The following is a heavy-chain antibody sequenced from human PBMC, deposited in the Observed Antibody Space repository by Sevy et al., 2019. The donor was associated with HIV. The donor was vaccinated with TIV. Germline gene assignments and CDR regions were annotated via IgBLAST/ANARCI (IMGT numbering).Heavy chain of an antibody. V-gene: IGHV3-30*02. CDR3: AKHRDTLAAAAYLDH. CDR1: GFTFSQYG. D-gene: IGHD6-13*01. J-gene: IGHJ4*02. Sequence: GGSLRLSCAATGFTFSQYGMEWVRQAPGKVLEWVAFIRYDGSTKYYADSVKGRFTISRDNSKNMLYLQMNSLRPEDTALYSCAKHRDTLAAAAYLDHWGQGTLVTVSS. CDR2: IRYDGSTK.